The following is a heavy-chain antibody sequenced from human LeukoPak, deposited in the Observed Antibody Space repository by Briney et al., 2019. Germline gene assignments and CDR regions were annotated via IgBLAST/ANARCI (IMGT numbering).Heavy chain of an antibody. V-gene: IGHV4-39*07. D-gene: IGHD4-17*01. CDR3: ARSSGSGKDTTVTTAARRVNWFDP. CDR1: GGSISSSSYY. J-gene: IGHJ5*02. Sequence: SETLSLTCTVSGGSISSSSYYWGWIRQPPGKGLEWIGSIYYSGSTYYNPSLKSRVTISVDTSKNQFSLKLSSVTAADTAVYYCARSSGSGKDTTVTTAARRVNWFDPWGQGTLVTVSS. CDR2: IYYSGST.